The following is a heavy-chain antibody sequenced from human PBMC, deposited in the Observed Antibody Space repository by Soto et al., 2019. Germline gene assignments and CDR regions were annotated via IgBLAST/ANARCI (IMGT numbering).Heavy chain of an antibody. J-gene: IGHJ6*03. V-gene: IGHV5-51*01. Sequence: PGESLKISCKGSGYSFTSYWIGWVRQMPGKGLEWMGIIYPGDSDTRYSPSFQGQVTISADKSISTAYLQWSSLKASDTAMYYCARLALSGYYPTYYYYYMDVWGKGTTDTVSS. CDR3: ARLALSGYYPTYYYYYMDV. D-gene: IGHD3-22*01. CDR1: GYSFTSYW. CDR2: IYPGDSDT.